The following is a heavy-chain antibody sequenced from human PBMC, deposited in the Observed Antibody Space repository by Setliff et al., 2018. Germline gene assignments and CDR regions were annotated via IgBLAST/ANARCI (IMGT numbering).Heavy chain of an antibody. CDR3: ARVRSYGSGNYYYYYYDMDV. CDR1: GGSISSGSYY. D-gene: IGHD3-10*01. Sequence: SETLSLTCTVSGGSISSGSYYWGWIRQPPGKGLEWIGXIYYXXSTYYNPSLKSRVTXXVDTSKNQFSLKLSSVTAADTALYYCARVRSYGSGNYYYYYYDMDVWGQGTTVTVSS. J-gene: IGHJ6*02. CDR2: IYYXXST. V-gene: IGHV4-39*07.